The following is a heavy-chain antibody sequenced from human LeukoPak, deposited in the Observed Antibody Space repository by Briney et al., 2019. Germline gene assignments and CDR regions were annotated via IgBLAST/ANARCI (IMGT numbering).Heavy chain of an antibody. J-gene: IGHJ4*02. CDR2: IIPIFGTA. D-gene: IGHD4-17*01. CDR1: GGTFSSYA. Sequence: ASVKVSCKASGGTFSSYAISWVRQAPGQGLEWMGGIIPIFGTANYAQKFQGRVTMTEDTSTDTAYMELSSLRSEDTAVYYCAMGYGDYGTSYFDYWGQGTLVTVSS. V-gene: IGHV1-69*06. CDR3: AMGYGDYGTSYFDY.